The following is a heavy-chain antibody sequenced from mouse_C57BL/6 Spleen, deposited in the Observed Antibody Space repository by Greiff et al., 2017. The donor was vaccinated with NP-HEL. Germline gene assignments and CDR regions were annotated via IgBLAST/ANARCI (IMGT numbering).Heavy chain of an antibody. V-gene: IGHV1-82*01. CDR2: IYPGDGDT. Sequence: VQLQQSGPELVKPGASVKISCKASGYAFSSSWMNWVKQRPGKGLEWIGRIYPGDGDTNYNGKFKGKATLTADKSSSTAYMQLSSLTSEDSAVYFCAKDGYYGSSFAYWGQGTLVTVSA. CDR1: GYAFSSSW. J-gene: IGHJ3*01. D-gene: IGHD1-1*01. CDR3: AKDGYYGSSFAY.